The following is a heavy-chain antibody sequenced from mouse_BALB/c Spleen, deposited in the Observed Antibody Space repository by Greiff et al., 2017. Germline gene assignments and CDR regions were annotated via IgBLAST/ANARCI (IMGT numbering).Heavy chain of an antibody. CDR1: GFTFSSYG. V-gene: IGHV5-6*01. J-gene: IGHJ3*01. D-gene: IGHD2-14*01. Sequence: DVQLVESGGDLVKPGGSLKLSCAASGFTFSSYGMSWVRQTPDKRLEWVATISSGGSYTYYPDSVKGRFTISRDNAKNTLYLQMSSLKSEDTAMYYCARCEKSKGTFAYWGQGTLVTVSA. CDR3: ARCEKSKGTFAY. CDR2: ISSGGSYT.